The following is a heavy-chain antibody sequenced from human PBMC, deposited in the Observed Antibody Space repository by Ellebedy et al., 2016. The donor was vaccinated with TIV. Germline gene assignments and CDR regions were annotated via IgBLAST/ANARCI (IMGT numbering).Heavy chain of an antibody. CDR3: ATGLRTLDY. CDR2: INHSGST. D-gene: IGHD4-17*01. Sequence: MPSETLSLTCAVYGGSFSGYYWSWIRQPPGKGLEWIGEINHSGSTNYNPSLKSRVTVSVDTSKNQFSLKLSSVTAADTAVYYCATGLRTLDYWGQGTLVTVSS. CDR1: GGSFSGYY. V-gene: IGHV4-34*01. J-gene: IGHJ4*02.